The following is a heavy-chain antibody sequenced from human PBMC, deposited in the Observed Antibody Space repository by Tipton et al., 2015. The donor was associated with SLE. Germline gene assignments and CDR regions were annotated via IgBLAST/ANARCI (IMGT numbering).Heavy chain of an antibody. CDR2: ISGSGGST. Sequence: GSLRLSCAASGFTFSSYAMSWVRQAPGKGLEWVSAISGSGGSTYYADSVKGRFTISRDNSKNTLYLQMNNLRAEDTAVYYCAKDGNTLQAVLVPAWPLGYWGQGTLVTVSS. V-gene: IGHV3-23*01. J-gene: IGHJ4*02. CDR3: AKDGNTLQAVLVPAWPLGY. CDR1: GFTFSSYA. D-gene: IGHD1-14*01.